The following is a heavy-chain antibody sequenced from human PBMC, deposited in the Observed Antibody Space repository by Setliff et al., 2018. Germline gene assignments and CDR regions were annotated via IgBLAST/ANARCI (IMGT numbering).Heavy chain of an antibody. V-gene: IGHV4-38-2*01. CDR2: IYHRGST. D-gene: IGHD1-26*01. J-gene: IGHJ4*02. CDR3: ANSAYLRELDY. Sequence: SETLSLTCAVSGYSISSVYYWGWVRQPPGKGLEWIGSIYHRGSTYYNPSLKSRVTISVDTSKNQFSLKLTSVTAADAAVYYCANSAYLRELDYWGPGTLVTVSS. CDR1: GYSISSVYY.